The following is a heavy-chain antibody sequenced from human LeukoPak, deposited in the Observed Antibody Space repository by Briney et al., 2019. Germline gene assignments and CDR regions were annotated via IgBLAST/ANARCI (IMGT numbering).Heavy chain of an antibody. D-gene: IGHD3-9*01. J-gene: IGHJ1*01. V-gene: IGHV4-4*07. Sequence: SETLSLTCTVSGDSISSFYWSWIRQSAGKGLECIGRVYVSGTTTYNPSLQSRVSMSVDKSKNQVSLKLSSVTAADTAVYYCARGDGNFHFWGQGTLVIVSS. CDR1: GDSISSFY. CDR2: VYVSGTT. CDR3: ARGDGNFHF.